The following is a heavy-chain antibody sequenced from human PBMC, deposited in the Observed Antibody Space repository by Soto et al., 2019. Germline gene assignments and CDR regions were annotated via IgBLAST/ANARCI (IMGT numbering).Heavy chain of an antibody. CDR1: GFTFSSYS. Sequence: GGSLRLSCAASGFTFSSYSMNWVRQAPGKGLEWVSYISSSSSTIYYADSVKGRFTISRDNAKNSLYLQMNSLRAEDTAVYYCARDVGYCSSTSCYLRTHEGNVFDYWGQGTLVTVSS. CDR3: ARDVGYCSSTSCYLRTHEGNVFDY. J-gene: IGHJ4*02. D-gene: IGHD2-2*01. CDR2: ISSSSSTI. V-gene: IGHV3-48*01.